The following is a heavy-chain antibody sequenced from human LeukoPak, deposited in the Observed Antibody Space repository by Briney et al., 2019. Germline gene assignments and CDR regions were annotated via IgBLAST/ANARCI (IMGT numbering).Heavy chain of an antibody. CDR1: GFTFSSYS. CDR3: ARDKYGDYVGYNWFDP. V-gene: IGHV3-48*01. Sequence: PGGSLRLSCVASGFTFSSYSMNWVRQTPGKGLEWVSYISSSSSTICYADSVKGRFTISRDNAKNSLYLQMNSLRAEDTAVYYCARDKYGDYVGYNWFDPWGQGTLVTVSS. CDR2: ISSSSSTI. J-gene: IGHJ5*02. D-gene: IGHD4-17*01.